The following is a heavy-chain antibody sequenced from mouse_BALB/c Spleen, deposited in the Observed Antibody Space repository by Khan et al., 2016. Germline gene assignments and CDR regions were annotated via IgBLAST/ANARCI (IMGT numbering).Heavy chain of an antibody. CDR3: TLEPIAY. CDR1: GYTFTSYY. J-gene: IGHJ3*01. Sequence: QVRLQQSGAELVKPGTSVRLSCKASGYTFTSYYMYWVKQRPGQGLEWIGEINPSNGGTNFNEKFKIKATLTVDKSSTTAYIQLSSLTSEDSAYYCCTLEPIAYWGQGTPVTVSS. V-gene: IGHV1-53*01. CDR2: INPSNGGT.